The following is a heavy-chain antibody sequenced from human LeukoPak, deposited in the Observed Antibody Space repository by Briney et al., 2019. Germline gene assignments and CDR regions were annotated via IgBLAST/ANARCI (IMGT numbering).Heavy chain of an antibody. D-gene: IGHD6-6*01. Sequence: PSQTLSLTCTVSGGSIRTGSYYWSWIWQPAGKELQWIGRIFTSGSTNYNPSLKSRVTISVDTSKNQFSLKLSSVTAADTAVYYCARDSSSPRVKYFQHWGQGTLVTVSS. CDR3: ARDSSSPRVKYFQH. CDR1: GGSIRTGSYY. J-gene: IGHJ1*01. CDR2: IFTSGST. V-gene: IGHV4-61*02.